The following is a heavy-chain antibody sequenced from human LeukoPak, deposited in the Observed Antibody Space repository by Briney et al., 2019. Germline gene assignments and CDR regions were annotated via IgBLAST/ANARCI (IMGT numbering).Heavy chain of an antibody. Sequence: GGSLRLSCAASGLTFSDYYMSWTRQAPGKGLEWVSYISSSGSTIYYADSVKGRFTISRDNAKNSLYLQMNSLRAEDTAVYYCAREDVTCAFDIWGQGTMVTVSS. D-gene: IGHD3-16*01. J-gene: IGHJ3*02. CDR3: AREDVTCAFDI. V-gene: IGHV3-11*04. CDR2: ISSSGSTI. CDR1: GLTFSDYY.